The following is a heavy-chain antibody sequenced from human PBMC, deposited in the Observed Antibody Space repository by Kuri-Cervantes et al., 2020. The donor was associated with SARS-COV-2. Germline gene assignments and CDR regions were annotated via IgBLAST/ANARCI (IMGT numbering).Heavy chain of an antibody. CDR3: ARTEFVEMATMALAY. J-gene: IGHJ4*02. D-gene: IGHD5-24*01. V-gene: IGHV4-34*01. CDR1: GESFSGYY. Sequence: GSLRLSCAVYGESFSGYYWSWIRQPPGKGLEWIGEINHSGSTDYHPSLKSRVTISVDTSKSQFSLKLSSVTAADTAVYYCARTEFVEMATMALAYWGQGTLVTVSS. CDR2: INHSGST.